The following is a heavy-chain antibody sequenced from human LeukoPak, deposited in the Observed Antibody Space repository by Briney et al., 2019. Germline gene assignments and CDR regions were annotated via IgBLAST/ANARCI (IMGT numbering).Heavy chain of an antibody. J-gene: IGHJ4*02. CDR2: INPNSGGT. CDR1: GYTFTGYY. Sequence: ASVKVSCKASGYTFTGYYMHWVRQAPGQGLEWMGWINPNSGGTNYAQKFQGRVTMTRDTSISTAYMELSRLRSDDTAVYYCVKDSGARLRLDSWGQGALVTVSS. V-gene: IGHV1-2*02. D-gene: IGHD1-26*01. CDR3: VKDSGARLRLDS.